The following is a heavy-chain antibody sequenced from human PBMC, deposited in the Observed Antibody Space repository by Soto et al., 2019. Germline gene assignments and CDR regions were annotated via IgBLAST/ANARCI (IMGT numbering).Heavy chain of an antibody. V-gene: IGHV1-69*01. CDR3: ASGDIAAAGTLHDYYGMDV. CDR1: GGTFSSYA. D-gene: IGHD6-13*01. CDR2: IIPIFGTA. J-gene: IGHJ6*02. Sequence: QVQLVQSGAEVKKPGSSVKVSCKASGGTFSSYAISWVRQAPGQGLEWMGGIIPIFGTANYAQKFQGRVTMTADESTSTAYMELSSLRSEDTAVYYCASGDIAAAGTLHDYYGMDVWGQGTTVTVSS.